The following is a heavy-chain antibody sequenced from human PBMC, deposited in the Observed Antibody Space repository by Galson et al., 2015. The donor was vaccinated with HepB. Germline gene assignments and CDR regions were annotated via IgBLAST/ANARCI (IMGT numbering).Heavy chain of an antibody. CDR1: GGSFSGYY. V-gene: IGHV4-34*01. J-gene: IGHJ6*03. CDR2: INHSGST. CDR3: ARGVFLRGYCSGGSCYAFYYYYYYMDV. Sequence: ETLSLTCAVYGGSFSGYYWSWIRQPPGKGLEWIGEINHSGSTNYNPSLKSRVTISVNTSKNQFSLKLSSVTAADTAVYYCARGVFLRGYCSGGSCYAFYYYYYYMDVWGKGTTVTVSS. D-gene: IGHD2-15*01.